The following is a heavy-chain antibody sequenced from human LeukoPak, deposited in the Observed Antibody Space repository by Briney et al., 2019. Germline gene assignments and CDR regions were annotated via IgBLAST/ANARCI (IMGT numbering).Heavy chain of an antibody. CDR1: GYTFTGYY. CDR3: ARESHDYGGNHPPDY. Sequence: GESLKISCKASGYTFTGYYMHWVRQAPGQGLEWMGWISAYNGNTNYAQKLQGRVTMTTDTSTSTAYMELRSLRSDDTAVYYCARESHDYGGNHPPDYWGQGTLVTVSS. V-gene: IGHV1-18*04. J-gene: IGHJ4*02. D-gene: IGHD4-23*01. CDR2: ISAYNGNT.